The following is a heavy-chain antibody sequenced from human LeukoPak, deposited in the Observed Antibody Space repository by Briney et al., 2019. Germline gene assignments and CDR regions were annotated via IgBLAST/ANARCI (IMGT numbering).Heavy chain of an antibody. V-gene: IGHV3-53*01. J-gene: IGHJ4*02. D-gene: IGHD2-15*01. CDR3: ARRAGEYSHPYDY. Sequence: GGSLRLSCVASGFTFSSYEVSWVRQAPGKGLEWVSFIYSGGNTHYSDSVKGRFTISRDNSKNTLYLQMNSLRAEDTAIYYCARRAGEYSHPYDYWGQGTLVTVSS. CDR2: IYSGGNT. CDR1: GFTFSSYE.